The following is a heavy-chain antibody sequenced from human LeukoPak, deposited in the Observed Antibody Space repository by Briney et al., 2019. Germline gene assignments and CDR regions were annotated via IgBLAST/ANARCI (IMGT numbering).Heavy chain of an antibody. CDR1: GFTFSSYG. Sequence: GGSLRLSCAASGFTFSSYGMHWVRQAPGKGLEWVAVISYDGNNKYYADSVKGRFTISRDNSKNTLYLQMNSLRAEDTAVYYCARGRYGSGTYFNDLDYWGQGTLATVSS. CDR2: ISYDGNNK. V-gene: IGHV3-30*03. CDR3: ARGRYGSGTYFNDLDY. J-gene: IGHJ4*02. D-gene: IGHD3-10*01.